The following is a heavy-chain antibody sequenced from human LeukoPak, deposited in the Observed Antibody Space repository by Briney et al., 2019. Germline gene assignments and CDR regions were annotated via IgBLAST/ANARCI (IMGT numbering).Heavy chain of an antibody. Sequence: SQTLSLTCAVSGGSIGSGGYSWSWIRQPPGKGLEWIGYIYHSGSTYYNPSLKSRVTISVDRSKNQFSLKLSSVTAADTAVYYCARALVQYYYDSSGYYGNDAFDIWGQGTMVTVSS. CDR1: GGSIGSGGYS. V-gene: IGHV4-30-2*01. J-gene: IGHJ3*02. CDR3: ARALVQYYYDSSGYYGNDAFDI. D-gene: IGHD3-22*01. CDR2: IYHSGST.